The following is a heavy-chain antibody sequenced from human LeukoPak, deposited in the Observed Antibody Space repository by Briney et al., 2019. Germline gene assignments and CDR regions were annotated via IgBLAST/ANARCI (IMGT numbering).Heavy chain of an antibody. D-gene: IGHD2-2*01. V-gene: IGHV3-23*01. CDR3: ARDSVVEPANRFDY. CDR2: ISGSGGST. J-gene: IGHJ4*02. Sequence: PGGSLRLSCAASGFTFSSYAMSWVRQAPGKGLEWVSAISGSGGSTYYADSVKGRFTISRDNSKNTLYLQMNSLRAEDTAVYYCARDSVVEPANRFDYWGQGTLVTVSS. CDR1: GFTFSSYA.